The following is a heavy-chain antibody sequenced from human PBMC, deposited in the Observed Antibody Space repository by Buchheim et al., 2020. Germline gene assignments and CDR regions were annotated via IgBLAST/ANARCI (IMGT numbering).Heavy chain of an antibody. CDR1: GFSLSSSLEG. Sequence: QITLQESGPTLVKPTQTLTLTCTFSGFSLSSSLEGVGWIRQPPGKALEWLALLFWDDDNRYTPSLESRLTITKATSQNHVVLTMTSMDPVGTGTYYCAHRQVRSTSGSFDYWGQGAL. J-gene: IGHJ4*02. CDR3: AHRQVRSTSGSFDY. D-gene: IGHD3-10*01. CDR2: LFWDDDN. V-gene: IGHV2-5*02.